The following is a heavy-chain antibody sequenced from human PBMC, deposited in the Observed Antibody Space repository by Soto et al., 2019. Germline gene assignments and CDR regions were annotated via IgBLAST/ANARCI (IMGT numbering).Heavy chain of an antibody. V-gene: IGHV1-69*13. D-gene: IGHD2-15*01. J-gene: IGHJ5*02. CDR2: IIPIFGTA. Sequence: EASVKVSCKASGGTFSSYAISWVRQAPGQGLEWMGGIIPIFGTANYAQKFQGRVTITADESTSTAYMELSSLRSEDTAVYYCARDKYCSGGSCYLGWFDPWGQGTLVTVSS. CDR3: ARDKYCSGGSCYLGWFDP. CDR1: GGTFSSYA.